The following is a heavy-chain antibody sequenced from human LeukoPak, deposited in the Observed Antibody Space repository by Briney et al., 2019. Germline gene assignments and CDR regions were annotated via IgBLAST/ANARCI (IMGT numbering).Heavy chain of an antibody. V-gene: IGHV1-69*06. D-gene: IGHD6-13*01. CDR1: GGTLSSYA. J-gene: IGHJ4*02. CDR2: IIPIFGTA. CDR3: ARDRGIAAAGDDY. Sequence: SVKVSCKASGGTLSSYAISWVRQAPGQGLEGMGGIIPIFGTANYAQKFQGRVTITADKSTSTAYMELSSLRSEETDVYYCARDRGIAAAGDDYWGQGTLVTVSS.